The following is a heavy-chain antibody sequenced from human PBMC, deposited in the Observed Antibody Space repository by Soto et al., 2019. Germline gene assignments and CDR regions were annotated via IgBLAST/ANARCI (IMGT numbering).Heavy chain of an antibody. D-gene: IGHD6-19*01. CDR3: ARGGLLPDY. Sequence: SETLSLTCAVSGGTISSGGHSWSWIRQPPGKDLEWIGYISHSGSTYYNPSLKSRVTISVDRSKNQFSLKPSSVTAADTAVYYCARGGLLPDYWGQGTLVTVSS. CDR1: GGTISSGGHS. J-gene: IGHJ4*02. CDR2: ISHSGST. V-gene: IGHV4-30-2*01.